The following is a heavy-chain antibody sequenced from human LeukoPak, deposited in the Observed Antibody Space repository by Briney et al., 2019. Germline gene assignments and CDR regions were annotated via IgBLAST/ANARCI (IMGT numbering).Heavy chain of an antibody. Sequence: GGSLRLSCAASGFTFSSYAMSWVRQAPGKGLGWVSAIRGSGGSTYYADSVKGRFTISRDNSKNTLYLQMSSLRAEDTAVYYCAKDFGYCGSSSCSDYFDYWGQGTLVTVSS. CDR1: GFTFSSYA. J-gene: IGHJ4*02. V-gene: IGHV3-23*01. CDR2: IRGSGGST. CDR3: AKDFGYCGSSSCSDYFDY. D-gene: IGHD2-15*01.